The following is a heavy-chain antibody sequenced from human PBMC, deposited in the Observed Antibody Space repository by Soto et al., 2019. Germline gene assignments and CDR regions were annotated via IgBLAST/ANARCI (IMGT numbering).Heavy chain of an antibody. V-gene: IGHV4-30-4*01. CDR3: ARDTVVVPAASGYYYYYGMDV. CDR1: GGSISSGDYY. CDR2: IYYSGST. Sequence: PSETLSLTCTVSGGSISSGDYYWSWIRQPPGKGLEWIGYIYYSGSTYYNPSLKSRVTISVDTSKNQFSLKLSSVTAADTAVYYCARDTVVVPAASGYYYYYGMDVWGQGTTVTVSS. J-gene: IGHJ6*02. D-gene: IGHD2-2*01.